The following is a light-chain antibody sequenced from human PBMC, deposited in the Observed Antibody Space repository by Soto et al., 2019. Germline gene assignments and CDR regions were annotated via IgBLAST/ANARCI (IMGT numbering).Light chain of an antibody. Sequence: DIQMTQSPSSLSASVGDRVTITCQASQDISNYLNWYQQKLGEAPKLLIYDASNLETGVPSRFSGSGSGTDFTFTISSLQPEDIATYYCQQYSHLITFGQGTRLETK. CDR3: QQYSHLIT. V-gene: IGKV1-33*01. J-gene: IGKJ5*01. CDR1: QDISNY. CDR2: DAS.